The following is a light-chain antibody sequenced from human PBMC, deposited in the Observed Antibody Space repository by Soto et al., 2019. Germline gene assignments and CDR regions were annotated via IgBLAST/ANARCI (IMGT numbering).Light chain of an antibody. CDR1: QSVSSNH. V-gene: IGKV3-20*01. J-gene: IGKJ2*01. CDR2: AAS. CDR3: QQYGSSTYT. Sequence: EIVLTQSPGSLSLSPRERATLSCRASQSVSSNHLAWYQQKPGQAPRLLIYAASRRATGIPDRFSGSGCGTDFTITISRLQPEDYAMYYCQQYGSSTYTFGQGTKVEIK.